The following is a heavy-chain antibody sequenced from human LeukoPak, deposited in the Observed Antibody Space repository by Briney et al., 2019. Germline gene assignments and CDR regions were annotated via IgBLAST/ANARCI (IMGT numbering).Heavy chain of an antibody. CDR3: ARSDWFDP. J-gene: IGHJ5*02. Sequence: PGGSLRLSCAASGFTFDDYAMHWVRQAPGKGLEWVSGINWNSGGIGYADSVKGRFTISRDNAKNTLYLQMNSLRVEDTAVYFCARSDWFDPWGQGTLVTVSS. V-gene: IGHV3-9*01. CDR2: INWNSGGI. CDR1: GFTFDDYA.